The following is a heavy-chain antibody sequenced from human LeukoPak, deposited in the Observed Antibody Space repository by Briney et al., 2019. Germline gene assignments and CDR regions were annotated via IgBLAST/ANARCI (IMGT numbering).Heavy chain of an antibody. CDR3: ANGNGQRFLEWLHEVHFDS. CDR2: ISATGDST. V-gene: IGHV3-23*01. CDR1: KFTFSTFA. Sequence: GRSLRLSCAASKFTFSTFAMSWVRQAPGKGLEWVSGISATGDSTYYADSVRGRFTISRDNSRNMVYLQMHSLRAEDTAVYYCANGNGQRFLEWLHEVHFDSWGHGTLVTVSS. D-gene: IGHD3-3*01. J-gene: IGHJ4*01.